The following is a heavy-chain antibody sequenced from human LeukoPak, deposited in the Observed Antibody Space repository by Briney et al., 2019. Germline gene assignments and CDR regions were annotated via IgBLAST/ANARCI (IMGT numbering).Heavy chain of an antibody. CDR3: ARGAICGGDCPYYFDY. CDR1: GFTFSSYS. CDR2: INWNGGST. D-gene: IGHD2-21*02. V-gene: IGHV3-20*04. Sequence: PGGSLRLSCAASGFTFSSYSMNWVRQAPGKGLEWVSGINWNGGSTGYADSVKGRFTISRDNAKNSLYLQMNSLRAEDTALYYCARGAICGGDCPYYFDYWGQGTLVTVSS. J-gene: IGHJ4*02.